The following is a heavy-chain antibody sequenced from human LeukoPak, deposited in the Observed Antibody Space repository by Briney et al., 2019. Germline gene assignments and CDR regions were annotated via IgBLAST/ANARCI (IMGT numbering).Heavy chain of an antibody. Sequence: PGGSLRLSCAASGFTFSNYAMNWVRQAPGKGLEWVSGISGSGGSTYYADSVKGRFTISRDNSKNTLYQQMNSLRAEDTAVYYCAKPRSGWSLWDYWGQGTLVTVSS. CDR1: GFTFSNYA. CDR3: AKPRSGWSLWDY. V-gene: IGHV3-23*01. J-gene: IGHJ4*02. D-gene: IGHD6-19*01. CDR2: ISGSGGST.